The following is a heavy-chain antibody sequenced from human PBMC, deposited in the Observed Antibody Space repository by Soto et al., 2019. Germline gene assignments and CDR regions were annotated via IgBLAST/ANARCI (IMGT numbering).Heavy chain of an antibody. CDR3: AKALQYSSSRDYFYYGMDV. Sequence: EVQLLESGGGLLSLGGPRRPSCAPSGLTFTNNSWTWSRQAPGKGREWVPGMNSGGRTYYADSVKGRFTISRDTSKNTLYLQMNSLRADDTAVFYCAKALQYSSSRDYFYYGMDVWGQGTTVTVSS. D-gene: IGHD6-6*01. CDR1: GLTFTNNS. V-gene: IGHV3-23*01. CDR2: MNSGGRT. J-gene: IGHJ6*02.